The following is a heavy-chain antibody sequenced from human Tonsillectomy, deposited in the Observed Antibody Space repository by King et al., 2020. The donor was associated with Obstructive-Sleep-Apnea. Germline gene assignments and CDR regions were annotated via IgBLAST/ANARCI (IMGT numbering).Heavy chain of an antibody. Sequence: QVQLQESGPGLVKPSETLSLTCTVSVGSISSSSYYWGWIRQPPGKGLEWIGSIYYSGSTYYNPCLQSRVTISVDTSKNQFSLKLSSVTAADTAVYYCASGDYDILTGSLYYYGMDVWGQGTTVTVSS. V-gene: IGHV4-39*07. CDR3: ASGDYDILTGSLYYYGMDV. CDR2: IYYSGST. D-gene: IGHD3-9*01. J-gene: IGHJ6*02. CDR1: VGSISSSSYY.